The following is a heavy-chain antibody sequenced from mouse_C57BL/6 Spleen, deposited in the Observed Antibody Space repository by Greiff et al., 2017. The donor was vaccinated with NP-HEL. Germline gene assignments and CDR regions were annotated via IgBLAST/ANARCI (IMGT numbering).Heavy chain of an antibody. V-gene: IGHV1-39*01. CDR2: INPNYGTT. D-gene: IGHD1-3*01. J-gene: IGHJ4*01. CDR3: ARTGSYITPYYYAMDY. CDR1: GYSFTDYN. Sequence: EVQLVESGPELVKPGASVKISCKASGYSFTDYNMNWVKQSNGKSLEWIGVINPNYGTTSYNQKFKGKATLTVDQSSSTAYMQLNSLTSEDSAVYYCARTGSYITPYYYAMDYWGQGTSVTVSS.